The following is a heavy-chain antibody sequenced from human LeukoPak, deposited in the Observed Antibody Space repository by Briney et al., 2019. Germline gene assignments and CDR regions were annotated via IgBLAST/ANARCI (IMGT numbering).Heavy chain of an antibody. Sequence: SVKVSCKASGGTFSSYAISWVRQAPGQGLEWMGGIISISGTANYAQKFQGRVTITADKSTSTAYMELSSLRSEDTAVYYCARADIVVVPAAIVISWFDPWGQGTLVTVSS. CDR3: ARADIVVVPAAIVISWFDP. CDR1: GGTFSSYA. J-gene: IGHJ5*02. D-gene: IGHD2-2*01. V-gene: IGHV1-69*06. CDR2: IISISGTA.